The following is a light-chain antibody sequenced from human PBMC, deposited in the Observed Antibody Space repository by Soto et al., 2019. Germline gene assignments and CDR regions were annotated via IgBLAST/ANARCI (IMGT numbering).Light chain of an antibody. CDR2: PSS. CDR3: QHLRAYPFS. J-gene: IGKJ2*03. CDR1: QGISTY. V-gene: IGKV1-9*01. Sequence: DIQLTQSPSFLSASVGDRVTVSCRASQGISTYLAWFQQKPGKVPQRLVYPSSTLQDGVPSRFSGLGSGTEFALTINNLQAGDFATYYCQHLRAYPFSFGEGTKVVIK.